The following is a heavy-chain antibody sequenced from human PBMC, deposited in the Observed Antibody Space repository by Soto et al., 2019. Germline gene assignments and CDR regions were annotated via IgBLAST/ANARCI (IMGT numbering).Heavy chain of an antibody. D-gene: IGHD3-22*01. Sequence: QPGWSLKLSCAASEFTFEDYAVHWVRQSAGKGLEWVSFINADGSEKYYADSVRGRFTISRDNSKDSFYLQMNSLRLEDTAMYYCAKAKFYYDSSPYDSWGQGTLVTV. CDR3: AKAKFYYDSSPYDS. CDR1: EFTFEDYA. CDR2: INADGSEK. V-gene: IGHV3-43D*04. J-gene: IGHJ4*02.